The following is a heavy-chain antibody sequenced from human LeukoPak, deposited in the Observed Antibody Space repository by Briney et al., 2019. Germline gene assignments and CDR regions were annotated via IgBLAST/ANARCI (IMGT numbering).Heavy chain of an antibody. CDR3: ARAPRSYYYDSSGYYPFDY. D-gene: IGHD3-22*01. CDR2: IKSKTDGGTT. CDR1: GFTFSNAW. J-gene: IGHJ4*02. V-gene: IGHV3-15*01. Sequence: GGSLRLSCAASGFTFSNAWMSWVRQAPGKGLEWVGRIKSKTDGGTTDYAAPVKGRFTISRDDSKNTLYLQMNSLRAEDTAVYYCARAPRSYYYDSSGYYPFDYWGQGTLVTVSS.